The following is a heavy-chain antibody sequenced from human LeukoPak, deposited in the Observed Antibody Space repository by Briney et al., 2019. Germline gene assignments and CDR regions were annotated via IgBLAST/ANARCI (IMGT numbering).Heavy chain of an antibody. Sequence: PGGSLRLSCAASGFTFSSYGMHWVRQAPGKGLEWVAVIWYGGSNKYYADSVKGRFTISRDNSKNTLYLQMNSLRAEDTAVYYCAKEGDSGDLVARDSYPDYWGQGTLVTVSS. V-gene: IGHV3-30*02. J-gene: IGHJ4*02. CDR2: IWYGGSNK. CDR1: GFTFSSYG. D-gene: IGHD5-12*01. CDR3: AKEGDSGDLVARDSYPDY.